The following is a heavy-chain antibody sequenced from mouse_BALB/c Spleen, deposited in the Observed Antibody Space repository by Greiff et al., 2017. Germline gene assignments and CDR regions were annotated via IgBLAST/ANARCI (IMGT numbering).Heavy chain of an antibody. CDR1: GFTFTDYY. CDR3: ASTVSDYFDY. J-gene: IGHJ2*01. Sequence: EVMLVESGGGLVQPGGSLRLSCATSGFTFTDYYMSWVRQPPGKALEWLGFIRNKANGSTTEYSASVKGRVTISRDTSQNILYLQMNTLRAKDIATYYCASTVSDYFDYGGKGTTLTVSS. V-gene: IGHV7-3*02. CDR2: IRNKANGSTT.